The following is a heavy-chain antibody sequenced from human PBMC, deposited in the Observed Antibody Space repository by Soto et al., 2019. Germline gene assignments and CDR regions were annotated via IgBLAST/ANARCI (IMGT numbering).Heavy chain of an antibody. V-gene: IGHV4-59*01. Sequence: QVQLQESGPGLVKPSETLSLTCTVSGVSISSSYWSWIRQPPGKGLEWIGYIYNSGSTNYNPSLTRRVTISVDTSKNPGSLGPSSVPAAETAVYYSARDRAIRTGRSCYAPPYSYYYMDVWGKGTTVTVS. D-gene: IGHD2-15*01. CDR2: IYNSGST. CDR1: GVSISSSY. CDR3: ARDRAIRTGRSCYAPPYSYYYMDV. J-gene: IGHJ6*03.